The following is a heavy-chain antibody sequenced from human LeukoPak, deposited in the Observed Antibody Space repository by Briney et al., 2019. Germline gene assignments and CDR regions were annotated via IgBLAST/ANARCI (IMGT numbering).Heavy chain of an antibody. CDR1: GFTFDDYG. Sequence: QPGGSLRLSCAASGFTFDDYGMSWVRQAPGKGLEWVSGINWNGGSTGYADSVKGRFTISRDNAKNSLYLQMNSLRAEDTALYYCASKHYDSSGLDYWGQGTLVTVSS. J-gene: IGHJ4*02. D-gene: IGHD3-22*01. CDR2: INWNGGST. V-gene: IGHV3-20*04. CDR3: ASKHYDSSGLDY.